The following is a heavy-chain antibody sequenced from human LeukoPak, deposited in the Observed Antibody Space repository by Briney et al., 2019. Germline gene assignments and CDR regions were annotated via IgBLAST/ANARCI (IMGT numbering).Heavy chain of an antibody. CDR3: AKRSYYGDNWNYLDY. CDR2: ISGRGGST. D-gene: IGHD4-23*01. J-gene: IGHJ4*02. V-gene: IGHV3-23*01. CDR1: GFTFSSHG. Sequence: PGGSLRLSCAASGFTFSSHGMSWVRQAPGKGLEWVSAISGRGGSTYYSASVKGRFTISRDKSKHTLYLQMNNLIAGDTAVYYCAKRSYYGDNWNYLDYWGQGTLVTVSS.